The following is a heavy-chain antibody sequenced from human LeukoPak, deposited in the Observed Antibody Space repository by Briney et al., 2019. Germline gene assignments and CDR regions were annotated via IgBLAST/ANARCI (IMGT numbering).Heavy chain of an antibody. J-gene: IGHJ4*02. CDR1: GFTFSSYS. V-gene: IGHV3-48*01. CDR2: ISSSSSTI. D-gene: IGHD6-13*01. Sequence: PGGSLRLSCAASGFTFSSYSMNWVRQAPGKGLEWVSYISSSSSTIYYADSVKGRFTISRDNAKNSLYLQMNSLRAEDTAVYYCAGLEPGAGYLFDYWGQGTLVTVSS. CDR3: AGLEPGAGYLFDY.